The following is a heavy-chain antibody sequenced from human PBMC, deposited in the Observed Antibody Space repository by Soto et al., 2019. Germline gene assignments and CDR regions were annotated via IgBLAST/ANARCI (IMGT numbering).Heavy chain of an antibody. CDR3: AAHDYREY. Sequence: EVQLVESGGGLVQPGGSLGLSCAASGFTFSNYWMHWVRQVPGKGLVWVSRINADGSRTTYADSVKGRFTISRDNAKNTLYLQMNSLRAEDTAVYYCAAHDYREYWGQGTLVTVSA. CDR2: INADGSRT. CDR1: GFTFSNYW. V-gene: IGHV3-74*01. J-gene: IGHJ4*02.